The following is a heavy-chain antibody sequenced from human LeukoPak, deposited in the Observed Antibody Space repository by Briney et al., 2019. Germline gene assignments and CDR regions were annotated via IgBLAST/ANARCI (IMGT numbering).Heavy chain of an antibody. V-gene: IGHV4-59*01. J-gene: IGHJ4*02. D-gene: IGHD6-19*01. CDR3: ARRESSGWYHLDY. CDR1: GGSISGYY. CDR2: IYYIGST. Sequence: SETLSLTCTVSGGSISGYYWSWIRQPPGKGLEWIGFIYYIGSTSYSPPLKSRVTISVDTSKNQFSLKVRSVTAADTAVYYCARRESSGWYHLDYWGQGTLVTVSS.